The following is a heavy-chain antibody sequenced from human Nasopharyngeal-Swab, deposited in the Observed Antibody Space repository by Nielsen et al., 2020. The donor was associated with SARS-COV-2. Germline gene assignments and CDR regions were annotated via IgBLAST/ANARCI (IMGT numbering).Heavy chain of an antibody. CDR3: ARAEAVAGTWGFDY. V-gene: IGHV3-21*01. CDR2: ISSSSYI. CDR1: GFTFSSYS. D-gene: IGHD6-19*01. J-gene: IGHJ4*02. Sequence: GESLKISCAASGFTFSSYSMNWVRQAPGKGLEWVSSISSSSYIYYADSVKGRFTISRDNAKNSLYLQMNSLRAEDTAVYYCARAEAVAGTWGFDYWGQGTLVTVSS.